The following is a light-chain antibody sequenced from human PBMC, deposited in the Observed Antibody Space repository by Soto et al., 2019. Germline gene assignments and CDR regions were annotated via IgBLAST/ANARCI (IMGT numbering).Light chain of an antibody. J-gene: IGLJ3*02. CDR3: QTWVTGLVV. CDR1: SGHSDYA. CDR2: LNNDGRH. V-gene: IGLV4-69*01. Sequence: QAVVTQSPSASASLGASGKLTCTLSSGHSDYAIAWHQQQPERGPRFLLKLNNDGRHIKGAGTPDRISGSRSGAERYLTISSLQSEDEADYYRQTWVTGLVVFGAGTKLTVL.